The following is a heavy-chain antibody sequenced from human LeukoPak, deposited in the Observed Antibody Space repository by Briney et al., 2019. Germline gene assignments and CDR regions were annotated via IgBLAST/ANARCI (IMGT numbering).Heavy chain of an antibody. CDR2: IYTSGST. Sequence: SETLSLTCTVSGGSISSGSYYWSWIRQPAGKGLEWIGRIYTSGSTNYNPSLKSRVTISVDTSKNQFSLKLSSVPTAHTVVYYYATGARFRHYYYYMDVWDKGSSVTVYS. J-gene: IGHJ6*03. CDR3: ATGARFRHYYYYMDV. CDR1: GGSISSGSYY. V-gene: IGHV4-61*02. D-gene: IGHD6-6*01.